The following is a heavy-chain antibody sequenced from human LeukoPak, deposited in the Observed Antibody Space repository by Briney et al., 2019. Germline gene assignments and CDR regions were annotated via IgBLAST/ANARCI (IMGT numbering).Heavy chain of an antibody. CDR2: IFYSGST. V-gene: IGHV4-39*07. CDR1: SGSISTSNYY. D-gene: IGHD6-13*01. Sequence: SETLSLTCTVSSGSISTSNYYWGWVRQPPGKALEWIGNIFYSGSTYYSPSLKSRVTISLDTSRNQFSLKLNSVTAADTAVYYCARVYYSNSYDYWYFDLWGRGTLVTVSS. CDR3: ARVYYSNSYDYWYFDL. J-gene: IGHJ2*01.